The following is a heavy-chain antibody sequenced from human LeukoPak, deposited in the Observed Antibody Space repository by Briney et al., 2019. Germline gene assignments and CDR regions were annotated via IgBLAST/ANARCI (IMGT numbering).Heavy chain of an antibody. CDR2: IYYSGST. J-gene: IGHJ4*02. V-gene: IGHV4-59*01. CDR3: ASRTIIAAAGERITYFDY. CDR1: GGSISSYY. Sequence: SETLSLTCTVSGGSISSYYWSWIRQPPGKGLEWIGYIYYSGSTSYNPSLKSRVTISVDMSKNQFSLKLSSVTAADTAMYYCASRTIIAAAGERITYFDYWGQGTLVTVSS. D-gene: IGHD6-13*01.